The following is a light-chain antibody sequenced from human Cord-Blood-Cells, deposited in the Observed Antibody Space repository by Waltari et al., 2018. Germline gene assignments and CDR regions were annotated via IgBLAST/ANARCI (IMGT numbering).Light chain of an antibody. CDR3: SSYTSSSTEV. CDR1: SSDVGCYNY. CDR2: VVS. Sequence: QSVLPHPAAASGSAGPSITISCTGTSSDVGCYNYVSWYQQHPGNAPKLMIYVVSNRPSGVSNRFSGSKSGNTASLTISGLQAEDEADYYCSSYTSSSTEVFGGGTKLTVL. V-gene: IGLV2-14*01. J-gene: IGLJ2*01.